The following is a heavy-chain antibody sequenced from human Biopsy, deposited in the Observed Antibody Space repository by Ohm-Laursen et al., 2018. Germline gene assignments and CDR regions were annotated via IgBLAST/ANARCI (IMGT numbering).Heavy chain of an antibody. CDR1: GYSFTSYS. CDR2: INPSGSTT. Sequence: GALVKVSCNASGYSFTSYSMHWVRQAPGQGLEWMGMINPSGSTTSYPQIFQGRVTMTRDTSKSTVYMELSSLRSADTAVYFCARNTGWYGDLYYFDYWGQGTLVTVSS. D-gene: IGHD6-19*01. J-gene: IGHJ4*02. CDR3: ARNTGWYGDLYYFDY. V-gene: IGHV1-46*01.